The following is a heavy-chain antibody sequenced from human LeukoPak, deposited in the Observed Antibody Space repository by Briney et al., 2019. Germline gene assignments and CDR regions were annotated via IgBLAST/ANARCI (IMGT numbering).Heavy chain of an antibody. CDR2: INHSGST. V-gene: IGHV4-34*01. CDR3: ARGRGGSWGSFGWFDP. CDR1: GGSFGGYY. D-gene: IGHD6-13*01. J-gene: IGHJ5*02. Sequence: PSETLSLTCAVYGGSFGGYYWSWIRQPPGKGLEWIGEINHSGSTNYNPSLKSRVTISVDTSKNQFSLKLSSVTAADTAVYYCARGRGGSWGSFGWFDPWGQGTLVTVSS.